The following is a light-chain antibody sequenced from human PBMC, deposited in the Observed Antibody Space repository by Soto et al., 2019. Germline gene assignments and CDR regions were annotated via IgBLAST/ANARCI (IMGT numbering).Light chain of an antibody. J-gene: IGKJ1*01. V-gene: IGKV4-1*01. CDR1: QSILYSSNNQNY. CDR3: QQYYSHPWT. Sequence: DIVMTQSPDSLAVSLGERATINCRSSQSILYSSNNQNYLAWYQQKPGQPPKLLIYWASTRESGVPDRFGGSGSGTDFTLTISSLQAEDVAVYYCQQYYSHPWTFGQGTKVEIK. CDR2: WAS.